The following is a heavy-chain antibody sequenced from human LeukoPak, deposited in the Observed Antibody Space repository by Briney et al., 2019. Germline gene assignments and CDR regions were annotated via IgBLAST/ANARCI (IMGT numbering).Heavy chain of an antibody. CDR3: ARLDCSGGSCLTNWFDP. V-gene: IGHV4-38-2*02. CDR2: IYHSGST. J-gene: IGHJ5*02. CDR1: GYSISSGYY. D-gene: IGHD2-15*01. Sequence: KASETLSLTCTVSGYSISSGYYWGWIRQPPGKGLEWIGSIYHSGSTYYNPSLKSRVTISVDTSKNQFSLKLSSVTAADTAVYYCARLDCSGGSCLTNWFDPWGQGTLVTVSS.